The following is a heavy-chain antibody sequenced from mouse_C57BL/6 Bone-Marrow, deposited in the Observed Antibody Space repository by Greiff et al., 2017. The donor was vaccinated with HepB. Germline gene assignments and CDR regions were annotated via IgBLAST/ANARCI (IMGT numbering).Heavy chain of an antibody. Sequence: VQLQQPGAELVKPGASVKLSCKASGYTFTSYWMQWVKQRPGQGLEWIGEIDPSDSYTNYNQKFKGKATLTVDTSSSTAYMQLSSLTSEDSAVYYCARETFISTWYAMDYWGQGTSVTVSS. J-gene: IGHJ4*01. CDR2: IDPSDSYT. CDR1: GYTFTSYW. V-gene: IGHV1-50*01. CDR3: ARETFISTWYAMDY. D-gene: IGHD1-1*01.